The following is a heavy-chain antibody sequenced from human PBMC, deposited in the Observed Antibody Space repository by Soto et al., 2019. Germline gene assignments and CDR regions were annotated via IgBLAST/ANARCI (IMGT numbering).Heavy chain of an antibody. CDR1: GGSISSGDYY. J-gene: IGHJ5*02. CDR3: ARDTYCSSTSCYEVDWFDP. Sequence: QVQLQESGPGLVKPSQTLSLTCTVSGGSISSGDYYWSWIRQPPRKGLEWIGYIYYSGSTYYNPSLKSRVTISVNPSKNQFSMKLSSETAADTAVYYCARDTYCSSTSCYEVDWFDPWGQGNLVTVSS. V-gene: IGHV4-30-4*01. D-gene: IGHD2-2*01. CDR2: IYYSGST.